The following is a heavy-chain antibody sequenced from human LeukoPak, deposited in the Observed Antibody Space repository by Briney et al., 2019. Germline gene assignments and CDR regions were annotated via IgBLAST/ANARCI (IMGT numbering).Heavy chain of an antibody. CDR2: ISSSGSTI. V-gene: IGHV3-48*03. Sequence: GGSLRLSCAASGFTFSSYEMNWVRQAPGKGLEWVSYISSSGSTIYYADSVKGRFTISRDNAKNSLYLQMISLRAEDTAVYYCSSQSTAWLDYWGQGTLVTVSS. CDR1: GFTFSSYE. J-gene: IGHJ4*02. CDR3: SSQSTAWLDY. D-gene: IGHD2-2*01.